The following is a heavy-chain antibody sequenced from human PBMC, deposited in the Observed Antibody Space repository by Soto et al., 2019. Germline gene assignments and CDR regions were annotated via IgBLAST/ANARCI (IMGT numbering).Heavy chain of an antibody. CDR3: ATCPLTAAGDYADYYGMDV. CDR1: GGSISSGGYY. D-gene: IGHD6-13*01. Sequence: PSETLSLTCTVSGGSISSGGYYWSWIRQHPGKGLEWIGYIYYSGSTYYNPSLKSRVTISVDTSKNQFSLKLSSVTAADTAVYYCATCPLTAAGDYADYYGMDVWGQGTTVTVSS. J-gene: IGHJ6*02. CDR2: IYYSGST. V-gene: IGHV4-31*03.